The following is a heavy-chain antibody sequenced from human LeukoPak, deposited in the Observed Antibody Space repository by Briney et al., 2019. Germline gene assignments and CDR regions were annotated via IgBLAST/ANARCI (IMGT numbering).Heavy chain of an antibody. CDR3: ARQGFSVGSNYYFAFDI. D-gene: IGHD2-21*01. CDR2: IYYSGST. CDR1: GGSISNFY. V-gene: IGHV4-59*08. Sequence: SETLSLTCTVSGGSISNFYWSWIRQPPAKGLEWIGYIYYSGSTNYNPSLKSRVTMSVDTSKNQFSLKLNSVTAADTAVYYCARQGFSVGSNYYFAFDIWGQGTMVTISS. J-gene: IGHJ3*02.